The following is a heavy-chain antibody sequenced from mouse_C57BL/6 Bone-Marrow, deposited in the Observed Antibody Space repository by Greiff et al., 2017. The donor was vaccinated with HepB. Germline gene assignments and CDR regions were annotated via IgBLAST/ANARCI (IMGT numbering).Heavy chain of an antibody. CDR1: EYEFPSHD. J-gene: IGHJ1*03. CDR2: INSDGGST. V-gene: IGHV5-2*01. Sequence: EVMLVESGGGLVQPGESLKLSCESNEYEFPSHDMSWVRKTPEKRLELVAAINSDGGSTYYPDTMERRFIISRDNTKKTLYLQMSSLRSEDTALYYCARRKNYYGSSYWYFDVWGTGTTVTVSS. CDR3: ARRKNYYGSSYWYFDV. D-gene: IGHD1-1*01.